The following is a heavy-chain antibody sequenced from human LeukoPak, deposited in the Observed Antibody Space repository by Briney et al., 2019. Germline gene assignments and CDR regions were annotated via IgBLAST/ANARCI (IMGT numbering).Heavy chain of an antibody. V-gene: IGHV3-30*18. D-gene: IGHD3-16*01. CDR2: ISYDGSNK. CDR3: AKDGGFSAEYFQH. CDR1: GFTFSSYG. Sequence: GGSLRLSCAASGFTFSSYGMHWVRQAPGKGLEWVAVISYDGSNKYYADSVKGRFTISRDNSKNTLYLQMNSLRAEDTAAYYCAKDGGFSAEYFQHWGQGTLVTVSS. J-gene: IGHJ1*01.